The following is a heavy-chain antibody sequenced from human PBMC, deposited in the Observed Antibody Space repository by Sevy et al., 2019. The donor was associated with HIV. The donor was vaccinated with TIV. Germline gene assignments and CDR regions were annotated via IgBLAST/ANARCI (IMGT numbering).Heavy chain of an antibody. Sequence: GGSLRLSCAASGFTFDDYAMHWVRQAPGKGLEWVSGISRNSGSIGYADSVKGRFTISRDKAKNSLYLQMNSLRAEDTALYYCVKGWVVVAAMTPLRAAEQIYYDSSGYYFPILNWGQGTLVTVSS. J-gene: IGHJ4*02. CDR2: ISRNSGSI. V-gene: IGHV3-9*01. D-gene: IGHD3-22*01. CDR3: VKGWVVVAAMTPLRAAEQIYYDSSGYYFPILN. CDR1: GFTFDDYA.